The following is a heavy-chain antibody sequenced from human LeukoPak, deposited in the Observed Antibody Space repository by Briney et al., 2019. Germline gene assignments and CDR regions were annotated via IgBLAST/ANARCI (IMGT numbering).Heavy chain of an antibody. CDR1: GGSISNYY. Sequence: SETLSLTCTVSGGSISNYYWSWIRQPAGKGLEWIGRIYTSGSTNYNPFLQSRVSMSVDTSKNQFSLSLSSVTAADTAVYYCARFSYGDYYFDYWGQGTLVTVSS. V-gene: IGHV4-4*07. D-gene: IGHD4-17*01. CDR2: IYTSGST. J-gene: IGHJ4*02. CDR3: ARFSYGDYYFDY.